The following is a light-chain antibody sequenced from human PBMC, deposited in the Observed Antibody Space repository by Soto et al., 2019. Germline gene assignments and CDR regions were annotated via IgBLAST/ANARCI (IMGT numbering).Light chain of an antibody. CDR2: DAS. J-gene: IGKJ2*01. CDR1: QSISSW. CDR3: QQYNSYSYT. V-gene: IGKV1-5*01. Sequence: DIQMTQSPSTLSASVGDRVNITCRASQSISSWLAWYQQKPGKAPKFLIYDASSLESGVPSRFSGSGSGTEFTLTISSLQPDDFATYYCQQYNSYSYTFGQGTKLEIK.